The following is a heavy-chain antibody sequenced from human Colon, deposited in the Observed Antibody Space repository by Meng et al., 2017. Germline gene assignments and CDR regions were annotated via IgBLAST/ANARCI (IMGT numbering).Heavy chain of an antibody. CDR1: GGSSRSPSYY. D-gene: IGHD1-26*01. CDR2: VHYTGSH. V-gene: IGHV4-61*03. J-gene: IGHJ4*02. Sequence: QGMRQGMGPGRGGTAKTRSRACTLAGGSSRSPSYYRSWILQTPGKGLEWVGYVHYTGSHNYNPHLHRRVTISVNTSKNHFSLILTSVTASHTAVYYCARGRGSYVSIDFWGQGTLVTVSS. CDR3: ARGRGSYVSIDF.